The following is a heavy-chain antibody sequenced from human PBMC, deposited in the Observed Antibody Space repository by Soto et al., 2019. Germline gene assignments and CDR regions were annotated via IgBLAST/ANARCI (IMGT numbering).Heavy chain of an antibody. CDR2: IIPIFGTA. Sequence: GASVKVSCKASGGTFSSYAISWVRQAPGQGLEWMGGIIPIFGTANYAQKFQGRVTITADESTSTAYMELSSLRSEDTAVYYCARDKAYYGSGSYYNANYYYGMDVWGQGTTVTVSS. J-gene: IGHJ6*02. CDR1: GGTFSSYA. D-gene: IGHD3-10*01. V-gene: IGHV1-69*13. CDR3: ARDKAYYGSGSYYNANYYYGMDV.